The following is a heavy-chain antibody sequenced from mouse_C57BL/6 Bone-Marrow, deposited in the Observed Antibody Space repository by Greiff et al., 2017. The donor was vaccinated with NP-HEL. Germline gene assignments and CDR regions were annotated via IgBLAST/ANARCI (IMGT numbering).Heavy chain of an antibody. CDR1: GFTFSNYW. J-gene: IGHJ1*03. V-gene: IGHV6-3*01. CDR3: TEGYYGHWYFDV. D-gene: IGHD1-1*01. Sequence: EVQGVESGGGLVQPGGSMKLSCVASGFTFSNYWMNWVRQSPEKGLEWVAQIRLKSDNYATHYAESVKGRFTISRDDSKSSVYLQMNNLRAEDTGIYYCTEGYYGHWYFDVWGTGTTVTVSS. CDR2: IRLKSDNYAT.